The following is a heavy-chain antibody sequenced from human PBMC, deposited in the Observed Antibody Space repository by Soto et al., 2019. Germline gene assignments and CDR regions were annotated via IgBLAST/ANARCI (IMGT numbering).Heavy chain of an antibody. CDR2: INHSGST. J-gene: IGHJ4*02. Sequence: QVQLQQWGAGLLKPSETLSLTCAVYGGSFSGYYWSWIRQPPGKGLELIGEINHSGSTNYNPSLKSRVTISVDTSKNQFSLKRGSVPAADTAVYYCAKTIAAAGTSYLDYWGQGTLVTVSS. D-gene: IGHD6-13*01. CDR3: AKTIAAAGTSYLDY. CDR1: GGSFSGYY. V-gene: IGHV4-34*01.